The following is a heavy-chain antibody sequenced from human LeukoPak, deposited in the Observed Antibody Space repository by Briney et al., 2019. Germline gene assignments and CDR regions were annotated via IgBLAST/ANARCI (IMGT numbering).Heavy chain of an antibody. Sequence: SVKVSCKASGGTFSSYAISWVRQAPGQGLDWMGGIIPIFGTANYAQKFQGRVTITADESTSTAYMELSSLRSEDTAVYYCAILGDCSSTSCYYNDYYGMDVWGKGTTVTVSS. D-gene: IGHD2-2*01. CDR3: AILGDCSSTSCYYNDYYGMDV. J-gene: IGHJ6*04. CDR1: GGTFSSYA. CDR2: IIPIFGTA. V-gene: IGHV1-69*01.